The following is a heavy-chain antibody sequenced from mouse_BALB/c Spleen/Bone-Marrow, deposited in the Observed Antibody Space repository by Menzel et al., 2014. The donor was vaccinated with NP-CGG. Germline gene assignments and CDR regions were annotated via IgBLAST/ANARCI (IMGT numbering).Heavy chain of an antibody. CDR1: GYTFTDYA. Sequence: QVHVKQSGAELVRPGVSVKISCKGSGYTFTDYAVHWVKQSHTKSLEWIGLISSYYGDATYNQKFKGKATMTVDKSSSTALLELARLTSEDSAIYYCARSGKVRNAMDYWGQGTSVTVSS. V-gene: IGHV1-67*01. J-gene: IGHJ4*01. CDR2: ISSYYGDA. D-gene: IGHD2-14*01. CDR3: ARSGKVRNAMDY.